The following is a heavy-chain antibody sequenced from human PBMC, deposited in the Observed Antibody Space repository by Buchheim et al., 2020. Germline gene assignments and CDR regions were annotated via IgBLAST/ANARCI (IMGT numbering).Heavy chain of an antibody. CDR2: IVEGGGTS. D-gene: IGHD3-10*01. CDR3: VKDLGISMVTQPYY. V-gene: IGHV3-23*01. Sequence: EVQLLESGGGLVQPGGSLRLSCAASGFTFSSYAMSWVRQAPGKGLEWVSAIVEGGGTSYYADPVKGRFTISRDDSKSTLYLQMDSLTVEDTATYFCVKDLGISMVTQPYYWGQGTL. J-gene: IGHJ4*02. CDR1: GFTFSSYA.